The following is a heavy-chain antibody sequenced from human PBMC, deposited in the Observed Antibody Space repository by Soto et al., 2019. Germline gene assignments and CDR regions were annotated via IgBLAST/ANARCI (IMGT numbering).Heavy chain of an antibody. CDR2: IIPILGIA. Sequence: QVQLVQSGAEVKKPGSSVKVSCKASGGTFSSYTISWVRQAPGQGLEWMGRIIPILGIANYAQKFQGRVTSTADKSTSTAYMELSSLRSEDTAVYYCARDEGREDILPGSFDYWGQGTLVTVSS. CDR1: GGTFSSYT. D-gene: IGHD3-9*01. J-gene: IGHJ4*02. CDR3: ARDEGREDILPGSFDY. V-gene: IGHV1-69*08.